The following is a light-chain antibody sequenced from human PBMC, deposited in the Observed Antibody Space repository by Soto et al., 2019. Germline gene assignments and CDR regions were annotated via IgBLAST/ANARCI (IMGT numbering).Light chain of an antibody. Sequence: SSELTQPPSVSVAPGKTASISCGGNDIGSKGVHWYQQKPGQAPVLVIYSDTDLPPVITERFSGSNSAILATLTISRVDAGDEADYYCQVWDSGSAHVVFGGGTKVTVL. CDR2: SDT. V-gene: IGLV3-21*01. CDR3: QVWDSGSAHVV. CDR1: DIGSKG. J-gene: IGLJ2*01.